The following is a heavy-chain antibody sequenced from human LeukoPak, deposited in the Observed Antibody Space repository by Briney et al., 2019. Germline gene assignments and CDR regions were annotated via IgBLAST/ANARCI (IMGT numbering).Heavy chain of an antibody. CDR3: ARDLSHYYDSSEAFDI. V-gene: IGHV4-30-2*01. Sequence: PSETLSLTCAVSGGSISSGGYSWSWIRQPPGKGLEWIGYIYHSGSTYYNPSLKSRVAISVDRSKNQFSLKLSSVTAADTAVYYCARDLSHYYDSSEAFDIWGQGTMVTVSS. CDR1: GGSISSGGYS. CDR2: IYHSGST. J-gene: IGHJ3*02. D-gene: IGHD3-22*01.